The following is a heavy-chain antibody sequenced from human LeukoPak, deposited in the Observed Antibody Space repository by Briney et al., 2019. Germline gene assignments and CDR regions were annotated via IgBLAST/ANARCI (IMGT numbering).Heavy chain of an antibody. CDR2: ISSSSSYI. Sequence: GGSLRLSCAASGFTFSSYSMNWVRQAPGKGLEWVSSISSSSSYIYYADSVKGRFTISRDDAKNSLYLQMNSLRAEDTAVYYCARDQAAGIYGNFDYWGQGTLVTVSS. V-gene: IGHV3-21*01. J-gene: IGHJ4*02. CDR3: ARDQAAGIYGNFDY. CDR1: GFTFSSYS. D-gene: IGHD6-13*01.